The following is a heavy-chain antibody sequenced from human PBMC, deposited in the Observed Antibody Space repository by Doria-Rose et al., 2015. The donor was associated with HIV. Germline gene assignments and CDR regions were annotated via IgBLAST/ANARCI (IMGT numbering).Heavy chain of an antibody. CDR2: IFSDDER. CDR1: GVSLSSPGMG. J-gene: IGHJ4*02. Sequence: QITLKESGPVLVKPTETLTLTCTVSGVSLSSPGMGVSWIRQPPGKALEWLANIFSDDERSYKTSLKSRLTISRCTSKSQVVLTMTDMDPVDTATYYCARIKSCRWYHKYYFDFWGQGTLVIVSA. D-gene: IGHD6-13*01. V-gene: IGHV2-26*01. CDR3: ARIKSCRWYHKYYFDF.